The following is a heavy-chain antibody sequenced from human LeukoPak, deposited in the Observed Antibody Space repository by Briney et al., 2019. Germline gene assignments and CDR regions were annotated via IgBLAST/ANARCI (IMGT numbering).Heavy chain of an antibody. CDR3: ARGDGGSSWHFSGNEFFQH. V-gene: IGHV1-2*02. J-gene: IGHJ1*01. Sequence: GASVKVSCKASGYTFTGYYMHWVRQAPGQGLEWMGWINPNSGGTKYAQKFQGRVTVTRDTSINTAYMEVSRLRSDDTAVYYCARGDGGSSWHFSGNEFFQHWGQGTLVTVSS. CDR2: INPNSGGT. CDR1: GYTFTGYY. D-gene: IGHD6-13*01.